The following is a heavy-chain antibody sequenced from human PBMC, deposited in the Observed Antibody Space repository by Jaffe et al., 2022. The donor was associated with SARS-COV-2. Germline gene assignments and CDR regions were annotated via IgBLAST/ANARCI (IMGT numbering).Heavy chain of an antibody. CDR1: GGSISSSSYY. Sequence: QLQLQESGPGLVKPSETLSLTCTVSGGSISSSSYYWGWIRQPPGKGLEWIGSIYYSGSTYYNPSLKSRVTISVDTSKNQFSLKLSSVTAADTAVYYCANDLGDYYDSSGYYTRGYWGQGTLVTVSS. D-gene: IGHD3-22*01. CDR3: ANDLGDYYDSSGYYTRGY. CDR2: IYYSGST. J-gene: IGHJ4*02. V-gene: IGHV4-39*01.